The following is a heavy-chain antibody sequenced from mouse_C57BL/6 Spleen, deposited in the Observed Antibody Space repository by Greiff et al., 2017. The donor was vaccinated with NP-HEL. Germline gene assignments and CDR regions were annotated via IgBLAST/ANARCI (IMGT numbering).Heavy chain of an antibody. CDR2: INPNYGTT. J-gene: IGHJ4*01. CDR3: ARGYYGSSPYAMDY. Sequence: EVQLQQSGPELVKPGASVKISCKASGYSFTDYNMNWVKQSNGKSLEWIGVINPNYGTTSYNQKFKGKATLTVDQSSSTAYMHLNSLTSEDSAVYYCARGYYGSSPYAMDYWGQGTSVTVSS. CDR1: GYSFTDYN. V-gene: IGHV1-39*01. D-gene: IGHD1-1*01.